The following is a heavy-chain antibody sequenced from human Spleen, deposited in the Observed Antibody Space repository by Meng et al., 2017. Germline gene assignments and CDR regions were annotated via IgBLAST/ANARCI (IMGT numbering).Heavy chain of an antibody. J-gene: IGHJ3*02. CDR1: GYTFPDYW. Sequence: ASVKVSCKASGYTFPDYWLHWVRQAPGQGLEWLGRVNPISGGTNYAQKFQGRVTLTGDTSIRTAYMELSSLRSDDTAVYFCARNGLLVAFDIWGQGTMVTVSS. V-gene: IGHV1-2*06. CDR3: ARNGLLVAFDI. D-gene: IGHD2-15*01. CDR2: VNPISGGT.